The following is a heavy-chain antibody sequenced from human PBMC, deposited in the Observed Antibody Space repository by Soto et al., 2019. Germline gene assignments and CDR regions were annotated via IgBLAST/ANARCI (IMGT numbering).Heavy chain of an antibody. Sequence: ASVKVSCKASGYTFTSYGISWVRQAPGQGLEWMGWISAYNGNTNYAQKLQGRVTMTTDTSTSTAYMELRSLRSDDTAVYYCARDQDIVVVPAAIGWFDPWGQGTLVTVSS. J-gene: IGHJ5*02. V-gene: IGHV1-18*04. CDR1: GYTFTSYG. CDR2: ISAYNGNT. D-gene: IGHD2-2*01. CDR3: ARDQDIVVVPAAIGWFDP.